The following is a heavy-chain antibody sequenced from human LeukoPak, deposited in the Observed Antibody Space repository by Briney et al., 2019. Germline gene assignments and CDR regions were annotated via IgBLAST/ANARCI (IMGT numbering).Heavy chain of an antibody. CDR2: IYYSGST. D-gene: IGHD3-9*01. V-gene: IGHV4-39*01. CDR3: GRLSYSRYFVS. J-gene: IGHJ4*02. Sequence: PSETLSLTCTVSVGSISGSRYCWGWIRQPPGKGLEWIGSIYYSGSTYYNPSLKSRVTISVDTSKNQFSLKLSSVTAADTAVYSCGRLSYSRYFVSCGQGTLVTVSS. CDR1: VGSISGSRYC.